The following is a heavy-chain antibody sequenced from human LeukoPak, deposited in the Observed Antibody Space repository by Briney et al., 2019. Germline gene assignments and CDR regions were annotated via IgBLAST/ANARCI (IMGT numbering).Heavy chain of an antibody. V-gene: IGHV3-30*03. CDR3: ARREESTVTYTYFDY. CDR1: GFTFSSYV. Sequence: GRSLRLSCAASGFTFSSYVMHWVRQAPGKGLEWVAVISYDGSNKYYADSVEGRFTISRDNSKNTLYLQMNSLRAEDTAVYYCARREESTVTYTYFDYWGQGTLVTVSS. D-gene: IGHD4-17*01. J-gene: IGHJ4*02. CDR2: ISYDGSNK.